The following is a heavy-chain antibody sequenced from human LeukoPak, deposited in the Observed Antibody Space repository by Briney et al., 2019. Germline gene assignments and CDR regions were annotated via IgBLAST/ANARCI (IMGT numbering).Heavy chain of an antibody. CDR1: FSTFNKAW. V-gene: IGHV3-21*01. D-gene: IGHD4-17*01. CDR3: ARDRRGRTFGDPYWYFDL. Sequence: GGSLRLSCAASFSTFNKAWMNWVRQAPGKGLEWVSSISSSSSYIYYADSVKGRFTISRDNAKNSLFLQMNSLRAEDTAVYYCARDRRGRTFGDPYWYFDLWGRGTLVTVSS. CDR2: ISSSSSYI. J-gene: IGHJ2*01.